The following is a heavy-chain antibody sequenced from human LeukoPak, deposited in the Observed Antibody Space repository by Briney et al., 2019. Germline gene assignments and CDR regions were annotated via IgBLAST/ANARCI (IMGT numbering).Heavy chain of an antibody. D-gene: IGHD2-15*01. CDR3: ARRIAYCSGGSCYSAPYYYYYMDV. J-gene: IGHJ6*03. CDR2: ISDYNGNT. Sequence: GASVKVSCKASGYTFTSYGISWVRQAPGQGLEWMGWISDYNGNTNYAQKLQGRVTMTTDTSTSTAYMELRSLRSDDTAVYYCARRIAYCSGGSCYSAPYYYYYMDVWGKGTTVTVSS. V-gene: IGHV1-18*01. CDR1: GYTFTSYG.